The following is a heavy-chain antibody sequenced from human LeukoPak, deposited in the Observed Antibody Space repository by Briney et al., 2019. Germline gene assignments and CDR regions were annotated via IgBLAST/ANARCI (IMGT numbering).Heavy chain of an antibody. D-gene: IGHD3-10*01. J-gene: IGHJ4*02. CDR1: GFTFSSYN. CDR3: VRDSPITMVRGVSFSFDY. V-gene: IGHV3-21*01. CDR2: XXXXSSYI. Sequence: PGGSLRLSCAASGFTFSSYNMNWVRQAPGKGLEWXXXXXXXSSYIHYADSVKGRFTISRDNAKNSLYLQMNSLRAEDTAVYYCVRDSPITMVRGVSFSFDYWGQGTLVTVSS.